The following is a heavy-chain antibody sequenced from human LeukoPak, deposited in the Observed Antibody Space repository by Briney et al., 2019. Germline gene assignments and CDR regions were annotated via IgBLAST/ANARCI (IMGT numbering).Heavy chain of an antibody. CDR1: GVSISNSRSF. V-gene: IGHV4-61*05. Sequence: SETLSLTCTVSGVSISNSRSFWGWIRQPPGKGLEWIGYIYYSGSTNYNPSLKSRVTISVDTSKNQFSLKLSSVTAADTAVYYCARARRVTYDYWGQGTLVTVSS. CDR2: IYYSGST. J-gene: IGHJ4*02. CDR3: ARARRVTYDY. D-gene: IGHD3-10*01.